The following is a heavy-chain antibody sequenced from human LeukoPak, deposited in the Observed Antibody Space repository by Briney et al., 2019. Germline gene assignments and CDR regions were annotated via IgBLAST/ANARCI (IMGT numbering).Heavy chain of an antibody. V-gene: IGHV1-24*01. CDR2: FDPEDGET. CDR3: ATIQAMVRGVSLRYYYGMDV. Sequence: ASVKVSCKVSGYTLTELSMHWVRQAPGKGLEWMGGFDPEDGETIYAQKFQGRVTMTEDTSTDTAYMELGSLRSEDTAVYYCATIQAMVRGVSLRYYYGMDVWGKGTTVTVSS. CDR1: GYTLTELS. J-gene: IGHJ6*04. D-gene: IGHD3-10*01.